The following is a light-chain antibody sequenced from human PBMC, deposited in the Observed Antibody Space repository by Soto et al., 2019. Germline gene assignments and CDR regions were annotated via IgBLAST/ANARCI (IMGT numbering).Light chain of an antibody. V-gene: IGKV3-15*01. CDR3: QQYNNRPPWT. J-gene: IGKJ1*01. CDR1: QSVSNN. CDR2: GAS. Sequence: EIVLTQSPGTLSLSPGERATLSCRASQSVSNNYLAWYQQKPGQAPRLLIFGASTRATGIPARFSGSGSGTEFSLTITSLQSEDFALYYCQQYNNRPPWTFGQGTKVDI.